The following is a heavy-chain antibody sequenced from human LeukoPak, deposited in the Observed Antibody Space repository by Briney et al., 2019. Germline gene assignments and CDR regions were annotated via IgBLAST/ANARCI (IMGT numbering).Heavy chain of an antibody. D-gene: IGHD2-2*01. Sequence: EGSLRLSCAASGFTVSSNYMNWVRQAPGKGLKWVSVIYTGGSKYYADSVRGRFTISRDKSKNTLYLQMNSLGAEDTAVYFCARSYCSSTGCPDAFDIWGQGTMVTVSS. CDR3: ARSYCSSTGCPDAFDI. J-gene: IGHJ3*02. CDR2: IYTGGSK. V-gene: IGHV3-53*01. CDR1: GFTVSSNY.